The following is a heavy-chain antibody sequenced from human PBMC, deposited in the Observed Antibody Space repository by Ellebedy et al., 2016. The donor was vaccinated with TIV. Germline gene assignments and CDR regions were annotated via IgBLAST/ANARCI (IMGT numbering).Heavy chain of an antibody. V-gene: IGHV4-59*08. CDR1: GGSISSSY. J-gene: IGHJ6*02. Sequence: SETLSLTCTVSGGSISSSYWSWIRQPPGKGLEWIGYIYSSESGFYNPSLRSRVTISLDTSTHQFSLDLSSVTAADTAVYYCARVEGYCSSTSCSARVQGVMDVWGQGTTVTVSS. CDR3: ARVEGYCSSTSCSARVQGVMDV. D-gene: IGHD2-2*01. CDR2: IYSSESG.